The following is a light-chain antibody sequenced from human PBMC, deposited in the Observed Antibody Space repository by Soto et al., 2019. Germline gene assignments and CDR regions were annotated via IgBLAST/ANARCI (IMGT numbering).Light chain of an antibody. J-gene: IGKJ2*01. CDR2: AAS. CDR1: QSISSY. CDR3: QQSYSTPMYP. Sequence: DIQMTQSPSSLSASVGDRVTITCRASQSISSYLNWYQQKPGKAPKLLIYAASRLQSGVPSRFSGSGSGTAFTLTISSLQHEDFATYYCQQSYSTPMYPFGQGTKLEIK. V-gene: IGKV1-39*01.